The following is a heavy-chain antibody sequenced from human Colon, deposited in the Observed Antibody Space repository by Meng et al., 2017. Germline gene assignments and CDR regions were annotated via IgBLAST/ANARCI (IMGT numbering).Heavy chain of an antibody. CDR3: ARDYYASGSLDS. D-gene: IGHD3-10*01. CDR2: IKPDGTYT. Sequence: GESLKISCAASGFTFSNYWMNWVRQTPGKGLEWGANIKPDGTYTHYVDSVKGRFTISRDNARNSLHLQMNSLRVEDTALYYCARDYYASGSLDSWGQGTLVTVSS. J-gene: IGHJ4*02. CDR1: GFTFSNYW. V-gene: IGHV3-7*01.